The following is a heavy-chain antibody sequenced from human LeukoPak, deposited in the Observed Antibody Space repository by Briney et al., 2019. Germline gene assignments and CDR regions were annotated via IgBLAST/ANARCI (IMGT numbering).Heavy chain of an antibody. CDR2: INQDGSVK. CDR3: ARDPGFSSFDY. V-gene: IGHV3-7*01. Sequence: HPGGSLRLSCAVSGFTFSDYWVTWVRQTPGKGLEFVANINQDGSVKNYVGSVKGRFTISRDNAKNSLYLQMSSLSVDDTAIYYCARDPGFSSFDYWGQGALVTVSS. J-gene: IGHJ4*02. CDR1: GFTFSDYW. D-gene: IGHD2-2*01.